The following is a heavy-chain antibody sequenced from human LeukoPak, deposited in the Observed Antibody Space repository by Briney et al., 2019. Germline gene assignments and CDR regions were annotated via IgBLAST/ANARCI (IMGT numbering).Heavy chain of an antibody. V-gene: IGHV1-2*02. CDR1: GYTFTGYY. Sequence: ASVKVSCTASGYTFTGYYMHWVRQAPGQGLEWMGWTNPNSGGTNYAQKFQGRVTMTRDTSISTAYMELSRLRSDDTAVYYCAREWDLRTNCFDPWGQGTLVTVSS. CDR3: AREWDLRTNCFDP. D-gene: IGHD1-26*01. J-gene: IGHJ5*02. CDR2: TNPNSGGT.